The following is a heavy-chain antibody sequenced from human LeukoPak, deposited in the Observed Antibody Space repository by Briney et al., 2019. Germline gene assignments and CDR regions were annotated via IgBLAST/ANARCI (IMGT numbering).Heavy chain of an antibody. Sequence: GGSLRLSCAASGFTFSNAWMSWVRQAPGKGLEWVGRIKSKTDGGTTDYAAPVKGRFTISRDDSKNTLYLQMNSLKTEDTAVYYCTTGGTYYYDSSGYDYFDYWGQGTLVTVSS. CDR2: IKSKTDGGTT. D-gene: IGHD3-22*01. J-gene: IGHJ4*02. CDR1: GFTFSNAW. V-gene: IGHV3-15*01. CDR3: TTGGTYYYDSSGYDYFDY.